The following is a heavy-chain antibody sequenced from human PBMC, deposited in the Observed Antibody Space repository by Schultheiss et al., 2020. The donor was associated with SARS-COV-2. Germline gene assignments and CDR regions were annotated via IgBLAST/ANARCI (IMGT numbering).Heavy chain of an antibody. CDR1: GGSISSGSYY. Sequence: SETLSLTCTVSGGSISSGSYYWSWIRQPARKGLEWIGRIYTSGSTNYNPSLKSRVTISVDTSKNQFSLKLSSVTAADTAVYYCARTSRDTIFGVVTQFDPWGQGTLVTVSS. V-gene: IGHV4-61*02. D-gene: IGHD3-3*01. CDR3: ARTSRDTIFGVVTQFDP. CDR2: IYTSGST. J-gene: IGHJ5*02.